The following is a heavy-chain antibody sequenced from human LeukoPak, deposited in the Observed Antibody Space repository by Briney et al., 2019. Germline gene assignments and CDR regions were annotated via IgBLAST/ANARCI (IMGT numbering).Heavy chain of an antibody. CDR1: GYTFTGSY. CDR3: ARSPHILTGENFDY. Sequence: ASVKVSCKASGYTFTGSYMHWVRQAPGQGLEWMGWINLNSGGTNYAQKFQVRVTMTRDTSISTAYMELSRLRSDDTAVYYCARSPHILTGENFDYWGQGTLVTVSS. J-gene: IGHJ4*02. D-gene: IGHD3-9*01. V-gene: IGHV1-2*02. CDR2: INLNSGGT.